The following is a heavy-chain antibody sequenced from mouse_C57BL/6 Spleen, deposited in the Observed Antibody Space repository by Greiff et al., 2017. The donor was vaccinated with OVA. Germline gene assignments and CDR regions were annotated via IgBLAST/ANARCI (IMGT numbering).Heavy chain of an antibody. D-gene: IGHD4-1*01. CDR1: GYTFTDYN. CDR3: ARSKLVSYAMDY. J-gene: IGHJ4*01. V-gene: IGHV1-18*01. Sequence: DVKLQESGPELVKPGASVKIPCKASGYTFTDYNMDWVKQSHGKSLEWIGDINPNNGGTIYNQKFKGKATLTVDKSSSTAYMELRSLTSEDTAVYYCARSKLVSYAMDYWGQGTSVTVSS. CDR2: INPNNGGT.